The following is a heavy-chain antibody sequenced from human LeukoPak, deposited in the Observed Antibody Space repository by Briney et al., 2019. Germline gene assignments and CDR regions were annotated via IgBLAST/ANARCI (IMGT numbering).Heavy chain of an antibody. CDR1: GFPFIEYS. CDR2: IGIESGNT. CDR3: ARDHNYAFDN. J-gene: IGHJ4*02. Sequence: GGSLRLSCTASGFPFIEYSMNWVRQAPGKGLEWISYIGIESGNTKYADSVRGRFTISADKAKNSLYLQMNSLRVEDTAVYYCARDHNYAFDNWGQGTLVSVAS. V-gene: IGHV3-48*01. D-gene: IGHD1-1*01.